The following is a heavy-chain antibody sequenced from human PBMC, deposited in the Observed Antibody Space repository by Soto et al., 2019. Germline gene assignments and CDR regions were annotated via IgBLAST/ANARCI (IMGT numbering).Heavy chain of an antibody. CDR2: IIPIFGTA. J-gene: IGHJ4*02. Sequence: QVQLVQSGAEVKKPGSSVKVCCKASGGTFSSSAISWVRQAPGQGLEWMGGIIPIFGTANYAQKFEGRVTITADESTSTAYMELSSLRSEDTAVYYCARGRPVEMATMLFDYWGQGTLVTVSS. D-gene: IGHD5-12*01. V-gene: IGHV1-69*01. CDR1: GGTFSSSA. CDR3: ARGRPVEMATMLFDY.